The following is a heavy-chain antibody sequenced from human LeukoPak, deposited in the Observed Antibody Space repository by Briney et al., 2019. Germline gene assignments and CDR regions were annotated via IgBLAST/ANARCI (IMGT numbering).Heavy chain of an antibody. D-gene: IGHD3-3*01. J-gene: IGHJ4*02. CDR3: ARGGIFHFDY. CDR2: IHYSGST. Sequence: SETLSLTCTVSGGSISNNYWSWIRQPPGKGLEWIGYIHYSGSTNYNPSLKSRVTISVDTSKNQFSLNLTSVTAADSAVYYCARGGIFHFDYWGQGTLVTVSS. CDR1: GGSISNNY. V-gene: IGHV4-59*01.